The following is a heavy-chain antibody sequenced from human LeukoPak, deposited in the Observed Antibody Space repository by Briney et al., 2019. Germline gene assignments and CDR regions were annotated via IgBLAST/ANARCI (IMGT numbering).Heavy chain of an antibody. CDR3: ARDGDYCSGGSCYYY. Sequence: SETLSLTCTVSGGSISSYYWSWIRQPPGKGLEWIGYIYYSGSTNYNPSLKSRVTISVDTSKNQFSLKLSSVTAADTAVYYCARDGDYCSGGSCYYYWGQGTLVTVSS. CDR2: IYYSGST. V-gene: IGHV4-59*01. D-gene: IGHD2-15*01. J-gene: IGHJ4*02. CDR1: GGSISSYY.